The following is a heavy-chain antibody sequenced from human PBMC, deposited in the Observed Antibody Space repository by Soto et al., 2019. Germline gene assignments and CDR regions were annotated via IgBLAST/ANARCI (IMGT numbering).Heavy chain of an antibody. V-gene: IGHV3-74*01. CDR1: GFAFSSFR. J-gene: IGHJ4*02. D-gene: IGHD3-10*01. Sequence: EVQLVESGGGLVQPGGSLRLSCAASGFAFSSFRMYWVRQAPGKGLVWVSHVNGDGSSTTYADSVKGRFTILRDNANSMLYLQMSSLRAEDTALYHCAKGGAYGSVDNWGQGALVTVSS. CDR2: VNGDGSST. CDR3: AKGGAYGSVDN.